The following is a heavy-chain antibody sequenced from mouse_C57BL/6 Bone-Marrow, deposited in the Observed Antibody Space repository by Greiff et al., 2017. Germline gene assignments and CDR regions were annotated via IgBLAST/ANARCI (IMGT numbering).Heavy chain of an antibody. J-gene: IGHJ1*03. D-gene: IGHD1-1*01. CDR1: GYTFTSYW. CDR3: AREDTTAGWYFDV. V-gene: IGHV1-64*01. CDR2: VHPNSGST. Sequence: QVQLQQPGAELVKPGASVKLSCKASGYTFTSYWMHWVKQRPGQGLEWIGMVHPNSGSTNYNEKFKSKATLTVDKSSSTAYMQLSSLTSEDSAVYSCAREDTTAGWYFDVWGTGTTVTVSS.